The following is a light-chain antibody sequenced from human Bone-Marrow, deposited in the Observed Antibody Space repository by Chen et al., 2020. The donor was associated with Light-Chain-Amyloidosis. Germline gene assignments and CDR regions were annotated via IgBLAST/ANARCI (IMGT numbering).Light chain of an antibody. CDR3: QVWDRSSDRPV. Sequence: SYVLTQPSSVSVAPGQTATIACGGNNIRSTSVHWYQQTPGQAPLLVVYDDSDRPSGIPGRLSGSNAGNTATLTISRVEAGDEADYCCQVWDRSSDRPVFGGGTKLTVL. CDR1: NIRSTS. J-gene: IGLJ3*02. CDR2: DDS. V-gene: IGLV3-21*02.